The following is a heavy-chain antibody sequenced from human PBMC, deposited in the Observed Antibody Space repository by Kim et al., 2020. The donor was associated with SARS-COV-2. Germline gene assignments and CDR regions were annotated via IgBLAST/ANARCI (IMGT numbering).Heavy chain of an antibody. Sequence: SETLSLTCSVSSASISDSTNYWGWIRQAPGKGLEWIGSMSQSGTTYFNPSLKSRVTISVDTSRSQFSLKLTSVTATDTAIYYCVASKRRIALFGLLTIAYYFDYWGQGTLFTVSS. D-gene: IGHD3-3*01. V-gene: IGHV4-39*01. CDR3: VASKRRIALFGLLTIAYYFDY. J-gene: IGHJ4*02. CDR2: MSQSGTT. CDR1: SASISDSTNY.